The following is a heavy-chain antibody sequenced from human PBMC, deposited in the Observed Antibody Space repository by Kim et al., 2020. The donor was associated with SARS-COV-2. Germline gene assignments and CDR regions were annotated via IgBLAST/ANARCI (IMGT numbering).Heavy chain of an antibody. V-gene: IGHV1-69*13. CDR2: IIPIFGTA. J-gene: IGHJ6*02. CDR3: PRDDYPPSAFGFDGLDV. CDR1: GGTFSSYA. Sequence: SVKVSCKASGGTFSSYAISWVRQAPGQGLEWMGGIIPIFGTANYAQKFQGRVTITADESTSTAYMELSSLRSEATAVYYCPRDDYPPSAFGFDGLDVWG. D-gene: IGHD3-16*01.